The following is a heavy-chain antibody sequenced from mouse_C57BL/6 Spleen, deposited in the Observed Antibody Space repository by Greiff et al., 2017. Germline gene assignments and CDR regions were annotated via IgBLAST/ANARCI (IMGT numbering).Heavy chain of an antibody. CDR1: GYSITSGYY. J-gene: IGHJ3*01. D-gene: IGHD2-4*01. CDR3: ARGVVYYDYDGWFAY. V-gene: IGHV3-6*01. CDR2: ISYDGSN. Sequence: EVQLQQSGPGLVKPSQSLSLTCSVTGYSITSGYYWNWIRQFPGNKLEWMGYISYDGSNNYNPSLKNRISITRDTSKNQFFLKLNSVTTEDTATYYCARGVVYYDYDGWFAYWGQGTLVTVSA.